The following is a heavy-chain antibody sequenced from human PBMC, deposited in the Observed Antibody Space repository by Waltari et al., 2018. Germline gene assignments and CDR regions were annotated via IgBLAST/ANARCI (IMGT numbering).Heavy chain of an antibody. D-gene: IGHD3-22*01. CDR1: GGSISTSSYY. V-gene: IGHV4-39*01. J-gene: IGHJ4*02. CDR2: MSYRGNS. CDR3: ARLDITMVVLRGYFDT. Sequence: QLQLHESGPGLVKPSETLSLTCTVSGGSISTSSYYWGWIRQPPGKGLEWIGTMSYRGNSYDNPSLKSRFAISVDTSKQQFSLMLSSVTAADTAVYYCARLDITMVVLRGYFDTWGQGALVTVSS.